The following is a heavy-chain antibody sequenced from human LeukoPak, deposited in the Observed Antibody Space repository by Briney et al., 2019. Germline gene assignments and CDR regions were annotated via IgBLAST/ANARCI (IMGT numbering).Heavy chain of an antibody. CDR2: ISSSSSTI. CDR3: ARDGDYENYYYYYMDV. J-gene: IGHJ6*03. Sequence: PGGSLRLSCAASGFTFSSYSMNWVRQAPGKGLEWVSYISSSSSTIYYADSVKGRFTISRDNARNSLYLQMNSLRAEDTAVYYCARDGDYENYYYYYMDVWGKGTTVTVSS. CDR1: GFTFSSYS. V-gene: IGHV3-48*01. D-gene: IGHD4-17*01.